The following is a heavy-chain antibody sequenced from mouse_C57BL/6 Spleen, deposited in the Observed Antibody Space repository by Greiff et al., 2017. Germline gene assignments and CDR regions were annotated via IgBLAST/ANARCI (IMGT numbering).Heavy chain of an antibody. CDR3: ARSFITTVVEEAWFAY. J-gene: IGHJ3*01. D-gene: IGHD1-1*01. CDR1: GYTFTSYW. CDR2: IYPGSGST. Sequence: QVQLKQPGAELVKPGASVKMSCKASGYTFTSYWITWVKQRPGQGLEWIGDIYPGSGSTNYNEKFKSKATLTVDTSSSTAYMQLSSLTSEDSAVYYCARSFITTVVEEAWFAYWGQGTLVTVSA. V-gene: IGHV1-55*01.